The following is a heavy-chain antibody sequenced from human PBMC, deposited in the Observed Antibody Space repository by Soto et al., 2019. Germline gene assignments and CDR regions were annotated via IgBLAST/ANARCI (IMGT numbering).Heavy chain of an antibody. Sequence: ASVKVSCKASGYTFTSYGISWVRQAPGQGLEWMGWISAYNGNTNYAQKLQGRVTMTTDTSTSTAYMELRSLRSDDTAVYYCARYGSGDEYYYYGMDVWGQGTTVTVSS. V-gene: IGHV1-18*01. CDR2: ISAYNGNT. D-gene: IGHD3-10*01. CDR1: GYTFTSYG. CDR3: ARYGSGDEYYYYGMDV. J-gene: IGHJ6*02.